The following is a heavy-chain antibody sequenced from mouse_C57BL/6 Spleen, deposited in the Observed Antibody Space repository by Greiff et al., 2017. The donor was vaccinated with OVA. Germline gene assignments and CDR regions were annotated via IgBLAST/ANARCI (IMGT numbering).Heavy chain of an antibody. CDR3: TIYYDYPYAMDY. CDR1: GFTFSSYA. V-gene: IGHV5-9-1*02. Sequence: EVMLVESGEGLVKPGGSLKLSCAASGFTFSSYAMSWVRQTPEKRLEWVAYISSGGDYIYYADTVKGRFTISRDNARNTLYLQMSSLKSEDTAMYYCTIYYDYPYAMDYWGQGTSVTVSS. J-gene: IGHJ4*01. D-gene: IGHD2-4*01. CDR2: ISSGGDYI.